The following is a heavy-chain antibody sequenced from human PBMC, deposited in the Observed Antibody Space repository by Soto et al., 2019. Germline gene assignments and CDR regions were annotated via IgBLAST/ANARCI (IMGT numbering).Heavy chain of an antibody. Sequence: ASVKVSCKASGYTFTSYDINWVRQATGQGLEWMGWMNPNSGNTGYAQKFQGRVTMTRNTSISTAYMELSSLRSEDTAVYYCARGIGLSSGWYGILGPKETLDPWGQGTLVTVSS. V-gene: IGHV1-8*01. CDR1: GYTFTSYD. J-gene: IGHJ5*02. CDR3: ARGIGLSSGWYGILGPKETLDP. D-gene: IGHD6-19*01. CDR2: MNPNSGNT.